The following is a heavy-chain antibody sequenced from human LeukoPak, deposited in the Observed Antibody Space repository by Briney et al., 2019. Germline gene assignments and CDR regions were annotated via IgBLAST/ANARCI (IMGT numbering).Heavy chain of an antibody. D-gene: IGHD3-10*01. Sequence: GGSLRLSCAASGFAFNTYSMNWVRQAPGKGLEWVSYITSTSSTIHHADSVKGRFTISRGNVKNSLSLQMNSLRAEDTAVYYCARVRAGLSAGYYYYMDVWGKGTTVTVSS. J-gene: IGHJ6*03. V-gene: IGHV3-48*01. CDR3: ARVRAGLSAGYYYYMDV. CDR1: GFAFNTYS. CDR2: ITSTSSTI.